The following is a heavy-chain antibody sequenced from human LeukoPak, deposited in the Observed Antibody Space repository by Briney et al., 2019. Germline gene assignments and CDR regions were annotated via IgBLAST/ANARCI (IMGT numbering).Heavy chain of an antibody. V-gene: IGHV1-69*06. CDR3: ARQDYSNYAGSYFDY. D-gene: IGHD4-11*01. CDR2: IIPIFGTA. Sequence: KVSCKASGGTFSSYAISWVRQAPGQGLEWMGGIIPIFGTANYAQKFQGRVTITADKSTSTAYMELSSLRSEDTAVYYCARQDYSNYAGSYFDYWGQGTLVTVSS. CDR1: GGTFSSYA. J-gene: IGHJ4*02.